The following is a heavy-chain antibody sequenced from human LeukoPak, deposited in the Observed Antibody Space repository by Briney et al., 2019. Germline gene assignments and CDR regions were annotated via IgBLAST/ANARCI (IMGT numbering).Heavy chain of an antibody. CDR3: ARTGYSYGNDY. CDR2: IIPIFGTA. Sequence: GASVKVSCKASGGTFSSYAISWVRQAPGQGLEWMGMIIPIFGTANYAQKFQGRVTITTDESTSTAYMELSSPRSEDTAVYYCARTGYSYGNDYWGQGTLVTVSS. D-gene: IGHD5-18*01. V-gene: IGHV1-69*05. J-gene: IGHJ4*02. CDR1: GGTFSSYA.